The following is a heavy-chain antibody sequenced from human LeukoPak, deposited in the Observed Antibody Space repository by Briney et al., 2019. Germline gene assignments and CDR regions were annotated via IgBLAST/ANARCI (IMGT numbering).Heavy chain of an antibody. V-gene: IGHV4-4*02. CDR2: IYHSGST. CDR1: GGSISSSNW. D-gene: IGHD1-26*01. CDR3: ARDRRVGATTFDY. Sequence: SGTLSLTCAVSGGSISSSNWWSWVRQPPGKGLEWIGEIYHSGSTNYSPSLKSRVTISIDKSKNQFSLKLSSVTAADTAVYYCARDRRVGATTFDYWGQGTLVTVSS. J-gene: IGHJ4*02.